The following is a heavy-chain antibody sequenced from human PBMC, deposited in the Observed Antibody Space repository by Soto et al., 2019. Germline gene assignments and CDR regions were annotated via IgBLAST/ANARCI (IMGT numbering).Heavy chain of an antibody. Sequence: RASVKVSCKASGYTFTGYYMHWVRQAPGQGLEWMGWINPNSGGTNYAQKFQGWVTMTRDTSISTAYMELSRLRSDDTAVYYCARDFLELSHGGMDVWGQGTTVTVSS. CDR3: ARDFLELSHGGMDV. V-gene: IGHV1-2*04. CDR1: GYTFTGYY. D-gene: IGHD1-7*01. CDR2: INPNSGGT. J-gene: IGHJ6*02.